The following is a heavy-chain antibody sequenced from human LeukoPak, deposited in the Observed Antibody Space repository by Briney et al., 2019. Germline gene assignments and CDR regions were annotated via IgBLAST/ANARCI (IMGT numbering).Heavy chain of an antibody. V-gene: IGHV4-34*01. CDR2: INHSGST. J-gene: IGHJ4*02. CDR3: ASGHSSSSY. Sequence: SETLSLTCAVYGGSFSGYYWSWIRQPPGKGLEWIGEINHSGSTNYNPSLKSRVTISVDTSKNQFSLKLSSVTAADTAVYHCASGHSSSSYWGQGTLVTVSS. D-gene: IGHD6-13*01. CDR1: GGSFSGYY.